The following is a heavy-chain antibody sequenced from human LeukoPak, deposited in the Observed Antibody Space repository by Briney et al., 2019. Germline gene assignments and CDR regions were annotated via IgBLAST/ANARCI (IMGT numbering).Heavy chain of an antibody. CDR3: ARVQYSSSPNLVSDY. CDR2: ISYDGSNK. V-gene: IGHV3-30-3*01. J-gene: IGHJ4*02. Sequence: GGSLRLSCAASGFTFSSYAMHWVRQAPGKGLEWVAVISYDGSNKYYADSVKGRFTISRDNAKNSLYLQMNSLRAEDTAVYYCARVQYSSSPNLVSDYWGQGTLVTVSS. CDR1: GFTFSSYA. D-gene: IGHD6-6*01.